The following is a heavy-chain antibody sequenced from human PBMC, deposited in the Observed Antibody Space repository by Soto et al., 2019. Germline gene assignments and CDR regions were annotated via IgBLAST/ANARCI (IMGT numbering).Heavy chain of an antibody. Sequence: GGSLRLSCAAYGFTFSSYGMHWVRQAPGKGLEWVAVIWYDGSNKYYADSVKGRFTISRDNSKNTLYLQMNSLRAEDTAVYYCARDLGRYCSGGSCLKYYYYGMDVWGQGTTVTVSS. D-gene: IGHD2-15*01. J-gene: IGHJ6*02. CDR1: GFTFSSYG. V-gene: IGHV3-33*01. CDR3: ARDLGRYCSGGSCLKYYYYGMDV. CDR2: IWYDGSNK.